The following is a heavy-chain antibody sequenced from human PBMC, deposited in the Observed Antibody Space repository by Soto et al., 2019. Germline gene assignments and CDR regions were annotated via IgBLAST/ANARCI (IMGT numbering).Heavy chain of an antibody. CDR2: IFWNDDK. CDR3: AHTTGSSGWPIMDY. V-gene: IGHV2-5*01. D-gene: IGHD6-19*01. J-gene: IGHJ4*02. CDR1: GFSLSTIGVG. Sequence: QITLKESGPTQVKPTQTLTLTCTVSGFSLSTIGVGVGWIRQPPGKALEWLALIFWNDDKRYSPSLRTRLTITQDTSKNQVVLTMTNMDPVDTATYYCAHTTGSSGWPIMDYWGQGTLVTVSS.